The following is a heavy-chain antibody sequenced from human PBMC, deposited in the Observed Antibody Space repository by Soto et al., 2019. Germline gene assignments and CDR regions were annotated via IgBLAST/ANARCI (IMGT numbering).Heavy chain of an antibody. J-gene: IGHJ4*02. CDR3: ARLITGALWGFDY. CDR1: GGSISSSSFY. V-gene: IGHV4-39*01. Sequence: SETLSLTCIVSGGSISSSSFYWGWIRQPPGKGLQWFGSIYYSGSSYYDPSLKSRVTISVDTSKNQFSLKLSSVTAADTAVYYCARLITGALWGFDYWGQGALVTVSS. CDR2: IYYSGSS. D-gene: IGHD3-16*01.